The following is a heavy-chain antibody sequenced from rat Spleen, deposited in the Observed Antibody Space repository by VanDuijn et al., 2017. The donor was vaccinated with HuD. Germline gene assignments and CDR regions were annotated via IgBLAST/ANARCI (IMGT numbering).Heavy chain of an antibody. V-gene: IGHV5-7*01. CDR1: GFTFSDYN. D-gene: IGHD1-5*01. J-gene: IGHJ3*01. CDR2: ISYDDSST. Sequence: EVRLVESGGGLVRPGRSLKLSCAASGFTFSDYNMAWVRQAPKKGLEWVATISYDDSSTYYRDSVKGRFTISRDNAKSTLYLQMDSLRSEDTATYYCVRGDIGTTRGWFAYWGQGTLVTVSS. CDR3: VRGDIGTTRGWFAY.